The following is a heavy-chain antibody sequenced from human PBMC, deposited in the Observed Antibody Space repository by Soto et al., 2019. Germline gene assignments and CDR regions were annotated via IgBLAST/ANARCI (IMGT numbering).Heavy chain of an antibody. Sequence: SETLSLTCAVYGGSFSGYYWSWIRQPPGKGLEWIGEINHSGSTNYNPSLKSRVTISVDTSKNQFSLKLSSVTAADTAVYYCARSTAYYYGSGSYYKPVSNGDFDYWGQGTLVTVSS. J-gene: IGHJ4*02. CDR1: GGSFSGYY. V-gene: IGHV4-34*01. D-gene: IGHD3-10*01. CDR2: INHSGST. CDR3: ARSTAYYYGSGSYYKPVSNGDFDY.